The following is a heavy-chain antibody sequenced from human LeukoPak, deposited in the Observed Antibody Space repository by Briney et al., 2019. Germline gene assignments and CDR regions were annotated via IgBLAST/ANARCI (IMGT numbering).Heavy chain of an antibody. D-gene: IGHD3-16*01. J-gene: IGHJ4*02. CDR3: ARHRFGHLFDY. Sequence: SETLSLTCTVPGDSISGYYWSWIRQPPGKGLEWIGYVYHTGHTHYSPSLKSRVTVSLDTSRNQVSLILSSVTAADTAVYYCARHRFGHLFDYWGQGTLVFVSS. CDR2: VYHTGHT. CDR1: GDSISGYY. V-gene: IGHV4-59*01.